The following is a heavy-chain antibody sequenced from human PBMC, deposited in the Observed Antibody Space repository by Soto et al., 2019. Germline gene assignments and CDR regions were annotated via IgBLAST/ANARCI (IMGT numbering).Heavy chain of an antibody. CDR1: GGSFSGYY. CDR2: INHSGST. J-gene: IGHJ6*02. V-gene: IGHV4-34*01. D-gene: IGHD6-19*01. Sequence: SETLSLTXAVYGGSFSGYYWSWIRQPPGKGLEWIGEINHSGSTNYNPSLKSRVTISVDTSKNQFSLKLSSVTAADTAVYYCARGRRRSGWRGARPPLLYGMDVWGQGTTVTVSS. CDR3: ARGRRRSGWRGARPPLLYGMDV.